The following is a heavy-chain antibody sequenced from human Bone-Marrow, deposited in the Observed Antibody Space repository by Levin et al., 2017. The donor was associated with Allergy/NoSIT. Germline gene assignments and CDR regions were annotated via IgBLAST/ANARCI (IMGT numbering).Heavy chain of an antibody. J-gene: IGHJ4*02. Sequence: KASETLSLTCTVSGGSVSSSSHYWGWIRQPPGKGLEWIGCTYYSGRIYYNPSLKSRISISVDTSKNQFSLKMSSVTAADTAVYYCARQGYSYGRLFDYWGQGTLVTVSS. CDR1: GGSVSSSSHY. CDR3: ARQGYSYGRLFDY. CDR2: TYYSGRI. D-gene: IGHD5-18*01. V-gene: IGHV4-39*01.